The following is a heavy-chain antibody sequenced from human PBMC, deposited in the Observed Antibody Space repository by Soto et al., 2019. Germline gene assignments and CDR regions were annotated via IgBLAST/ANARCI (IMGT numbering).Heavy chain of an antibody. D-gene: IGHD1-1*01. CDR1: GGSFSGYY. CDR3: ARYDSDYYYYMDV. J-gene: IGHJ6*03. V-gene: IGHV4-59*08. Sequence: PSETLSLTCAVYGGSFSGYYWSWIRQPPGKGLEWIGYIYYSGSTNYNPSLKSRVTISVDTSKNQFSLKLSSVTAADTAVYYCARYDSDYYYYMDVWGKGTTVTVSS. CDR2: IYYSGST.